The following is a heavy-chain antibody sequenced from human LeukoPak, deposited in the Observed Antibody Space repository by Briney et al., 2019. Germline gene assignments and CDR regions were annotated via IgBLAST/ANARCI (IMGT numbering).Heavy chain of an antibody. D-gene: IGHD3-3*01. CDR2: IYQSGSGSS. CDR3: ASTVRFLPHRRFDY. CDR1: GGSIISSNYY. V-gene: IGHV4-39*01. Sequence: SEPLSLTCSVSGGSIISSNYYWGWIRQPPGKGLEWIGSIYQSGSGSSYYNPSLKSRVTIFGDTSKNQFFLRLSSVTAADTAVYYCASTVRFLPHRRFDYGGQGTLVTVPS. J-gene: IGHJ4*02.